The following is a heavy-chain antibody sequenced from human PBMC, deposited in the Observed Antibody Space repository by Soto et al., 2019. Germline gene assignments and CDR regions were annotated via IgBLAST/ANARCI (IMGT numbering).Heavy chain of an antibody. V-gene: IGHV3-23*01. D-gene: IGHD6-13*01. CDR1: GFTFSSYA. CDR2: ISGSGGST. CDR3: AKVGGSSTLGSFDY. J-gene: IGHJ4*02. Sequence: EVQLLESGGGLVQPGGSLRLSCAASGFTFSSYAMSWVRQAPGKGLEWVSIISGSGGSTYYADSVKGRFTISRDNSKNTLYLQMNSLRAEYTAVYYCAKVGGSSTLGSFDYWGQGTLVTVSS.